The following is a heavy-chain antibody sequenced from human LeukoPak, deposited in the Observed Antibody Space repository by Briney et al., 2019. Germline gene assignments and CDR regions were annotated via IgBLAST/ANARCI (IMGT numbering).Heavy chain of an antibody. D-gene: IGHD2-15*01. V-gene: IGHV1-8*01. CDR2: MNPNRGNT. Sequence: ASVKVSCKASGYTFTSYDINWVRQAPGQGLEWMGWMNPNRGNTDYAQKFQGRVTMTRNTSISTAYMELSSLRSEDTAVYYCARGGYCSGGSCFIDYYYYYMDVWGKGTTVTVSS. J-gene: IGHJ6*03. CDR3: ARGGYCSGGSCFIDYYYYYMDV. CDR1: GYTFTSYD.